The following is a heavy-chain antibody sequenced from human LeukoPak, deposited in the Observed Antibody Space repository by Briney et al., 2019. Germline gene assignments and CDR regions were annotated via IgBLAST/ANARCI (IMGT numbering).Heavy chain of an antibody. V-gene: IGHV4-59*01. Sequence: SETLSLTCTVSGGSISSYYWSWIRQPPGKGLEWIGHIYYIGTTNYNPSLKSRVTISVDTSKNQFSLKLSSVTAADTAVYYCARHSYGYYFDYWGQGTLVTVSS. J-gene: IGHJ4*02. CDR3: ARHSYGYYFDY. CDR2: IYYIGTT. D-gene: IGHD5-18*01. CDR1: GGSISSYY.